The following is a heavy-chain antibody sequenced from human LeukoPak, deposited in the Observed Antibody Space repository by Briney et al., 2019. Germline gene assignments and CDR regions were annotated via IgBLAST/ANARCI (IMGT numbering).Heavy chain of an antibody. Sequence: SETLSLTCTVSGGSISSYYWSWIRQPPGKGLEWIGEINHSGSTNYNPSLKSRVTISVDTSKNQFSLKLSSVTAADTAVYYCAIQGGSSWYGAEYFQHWGQGTLVTVSS. CDR1: GGSISSYY. CDR2: INHSGST. J-gene: IGHJ1*01. V-gene: IGHV4-34*01. CDR3: AIQGGSSWYGAEYFQH. D-gene: IGHD6-13*01.